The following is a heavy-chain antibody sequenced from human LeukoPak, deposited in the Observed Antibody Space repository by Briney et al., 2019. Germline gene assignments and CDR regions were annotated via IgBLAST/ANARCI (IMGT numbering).Heavy chain of an antibody. CDR3: ARGQLRVPKWFDP. V-gene: IGHV1-2*02. D-gene: IGHD1-1*01. J-gene: IGHJ5*02. CDR2: LNPNSCAT. CDR1: GYTFTAYY. Sequence: ASVNVSCKACGYTFTAYYIHWVRQAPGQRLEWMGWLNPNSCATNYAQNFQGRVTMTRDTSMNTAYMELSRIRSDDTAIYYCARGQLRVPKWFDPWGPGTLVTVSS.